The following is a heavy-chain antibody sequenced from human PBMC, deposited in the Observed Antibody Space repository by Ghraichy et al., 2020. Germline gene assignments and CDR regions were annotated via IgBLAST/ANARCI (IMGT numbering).Heavy chain of an antibody. Sequence: SETLSLTCTVSGGSISSGGYYWSWIRQHPGKGLEWIGYIYYSGSTYYNPSLKSRVTISVDTSKNQFSLKLSSVTAADTAVYYCARVLRGYGSGSYGSPRRIDYWGQGTLVTVSS. J-gene: IGHJ4*02. V-gene: IGHV4-31*03. CDR1: GGSISSGGYY. CDR2: IYYSGST. D-gene: IGHD3-10*01. CDR3: ARVLRGYGSGSYGSPRRIDY.